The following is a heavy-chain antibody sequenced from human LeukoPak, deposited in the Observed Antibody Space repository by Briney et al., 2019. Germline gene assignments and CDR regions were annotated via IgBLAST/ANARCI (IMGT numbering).Heavy chain of an antibody. V-gene: IGHV3-74*01. CDR3: ARGYGWGSYHDAFDI. CDR2: INSDGSST. J-gene: IGHJ3*02. CDR1: GFTFSSYW. D-gene: IGHD3-10*01. Sequence: GGSLRLSCAASGFTFSSYWMHWVRQAPGKGLVWVSRINSDGSSTSYEDSVKGRFTISRDKAKNTLYLQMNSLRAEDTAVYYCARGYGWGSYHDAFDIWGQGTMVTVSS.